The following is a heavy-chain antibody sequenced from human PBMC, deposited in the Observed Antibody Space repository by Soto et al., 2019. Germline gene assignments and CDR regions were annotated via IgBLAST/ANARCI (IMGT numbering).Heavy chain of an antibody. J-gene: IGHJ4*02. Sequence: SVKVSCKASGGTFSSYAISWVRQAPGQGLEWMGGIIPIFGTANYAQKFQGRVTITADESTSTAYMELSSLRSEDTAVYYCARDRMITFGGVIVRPLDYWGQGTLVTVSS. CDR3: ARDRMITFGGVIVRPLDY. V-gene: IGHV1-69*13. CDR2: IIPIFGTA. CDR1: GGTFSSYA. D-gene: IGHD3-16*02.